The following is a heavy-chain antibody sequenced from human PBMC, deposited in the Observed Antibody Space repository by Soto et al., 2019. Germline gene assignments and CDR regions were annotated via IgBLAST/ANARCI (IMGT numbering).Heavy chain of an antibody. Sequence: GGSLRLSCAASGFTFSSYGMDWVRQAPGKGLERVAVIWYDGSNKYYADSVKGRFTISRDNSKNTLYLQMNSLRAEDTAVYYSARDRDTTDLYYFDYWGQGTLVTVSS. V-gene: IGHV3-33*01. CDR2: IWYDGSNK. CDR3: ARDRDTTDLYYFDY. CDR1: GFTFSSYG. D-gene: IGHD1-1*01. J-gene: IGHJ4*02.